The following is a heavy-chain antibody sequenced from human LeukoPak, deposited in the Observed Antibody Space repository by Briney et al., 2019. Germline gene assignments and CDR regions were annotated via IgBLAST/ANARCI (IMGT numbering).Heavy chain of an antibody. J-gene: IGHJ1*01. Sequence: GGSLRLSCAGSGFTFDDYAMHWVRQAPGKGLEWVSGISWNSGSIGYADSVKGRFTISRDNAKNSLYLQMNSLRAEDTALYYCAKANYYDSSGYYQHWGQGTLVTVSS. D-gene: IGHD3-22*01. CDR2: ISWNSGSI. V-gene: IGHV3-9*01. CDR3: AKANYYDSSGYYQH. CDR1: GFTFDDYA.